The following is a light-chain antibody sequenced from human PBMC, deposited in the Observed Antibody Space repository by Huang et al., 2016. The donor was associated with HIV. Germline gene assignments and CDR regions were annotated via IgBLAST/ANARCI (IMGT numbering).Light chain of an antibody. Sequence: EIVMTQSPATLSVSPGEGATLSCRASQDVSNNIGWYQQKPGQTPRLLIHGASTRATGIPAKFSGRGSGTDFTLTITSLQPEDSAIYYCQHYNNWPPWTFGPGTQVEI. J-gene: IGKJ1*01. V-gene: IGKV3D-15*01. CDR3: QHYNNWPPWT. CDR2: GAS. CDR1: QDVSNN.